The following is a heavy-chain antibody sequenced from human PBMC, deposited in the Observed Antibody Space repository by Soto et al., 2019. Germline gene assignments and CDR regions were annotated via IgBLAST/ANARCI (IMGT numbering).Heavy chain of an antibody. J-gene: IGHJ5*02. CDR3: ARWDDSNGGGWLDP. V-gene: IGHV1-69*12. D-gene: IGHD3-22*01. Sequence: QVQLVQSGAEVKKPGSSVKVSCKASGGTFSSYAINWVRQAPGQGLEWLGGIIPIIGTANYAQKFQGRVTITADESTSTAYMELSSLRSEDTAVYYCARWDDSNGGGWLDPWGQGTLVTVSS. CDR2: IIPIIGTA. CDR1: GGTFSSYA.